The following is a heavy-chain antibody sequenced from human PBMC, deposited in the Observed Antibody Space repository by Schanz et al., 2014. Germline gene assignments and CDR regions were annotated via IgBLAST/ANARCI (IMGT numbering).Heavy chain of an antibody. CDR3: AKGRFGELSAFDI. J-gene: IGHJ3*02. Sequence: EVQLLESGGGLVQPGGSLRLSCASSGFSFTTYAMSWVRQAPGRGLEWVSIISGSGGNTYYADAVRGRFTISRDDAKKSMYLQMNSLRAEDTAVYYCAKGRFGELSAFDIWGQGTMVTVSS. V-gene: IGHV3-23*01. D-gene: IGHD3-10*01. CDR2: ISGSGGNT. CDR1: GFSFTTYA.